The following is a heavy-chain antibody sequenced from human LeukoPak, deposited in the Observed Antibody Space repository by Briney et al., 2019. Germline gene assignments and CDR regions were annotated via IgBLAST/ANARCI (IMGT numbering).Heavy chain of an antibody. V-gene: IGHV1-8*01. CDR2: MNPDSGNT. CDR1: EYTFNIYD. J-gene: IGHJ5*02. Sequence: ASVKVTCKASEYTFNIYDINWVRQATGQGLEWMGWMNPDSGNTGFAQKFQGRVTMTRNTSITTAYMELSSLRSEDTAVYYCAAHLPGDDLDRWGQGTLVTVSS. D-gene: IGHD2-21*02. CDR3: AAHLPGDDLDR.